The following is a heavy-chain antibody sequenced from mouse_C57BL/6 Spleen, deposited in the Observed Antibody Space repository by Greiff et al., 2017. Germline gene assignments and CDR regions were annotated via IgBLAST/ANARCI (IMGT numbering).Heavy chain of an antibody. V-gene: IGHV7-3*01. Sequence: EVHLLESGAGLVQPGGSLSLSCAASGFTFTDYYMRWVRQPPGKALEWLGFIRNTANGSTTEYSASVKGRFTISRDNSQSILYLQMNALRAEDSSTYYCAQYRLGGFAYWGQGTLVTVSA. CDR1: GFTFTDYY. J-gene: IGHJ3*01. CDR3: AQYRLGGFAY. CDR2: IRNTANGSTT. D-gene: IGHD4-1*01.